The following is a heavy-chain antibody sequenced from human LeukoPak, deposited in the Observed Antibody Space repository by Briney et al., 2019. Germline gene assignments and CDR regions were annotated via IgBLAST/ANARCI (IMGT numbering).Heavy chain of an antibody. V-gene: IGHV1-2*02. CDR3: ARAATYWDAFDI. Sequence: ASVKVSCKASVYTFTGYYMHWVRQAPGQGLEWMGWINPNSGGTNYAQKFQGRVTMTRDTSISTAYMELSRLRSDDTAVYYCARAATYWDAFDIWGQGTMVTVSS. CDR1: VYTFTGYY. CDR2: INPNSGGT. J-gene: IGHJ3*02. D-gene: IGHD2-15*01.